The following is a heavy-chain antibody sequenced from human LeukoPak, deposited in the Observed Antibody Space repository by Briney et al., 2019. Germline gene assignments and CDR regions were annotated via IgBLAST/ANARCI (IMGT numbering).Heavy chain of an antibody. CDR3: AREFSGYSYGIDFDY. J-gene: IGHJ4*02. CDR2: IYYSGNI. D-gene: IGHD5-18*01. Sequence: SETLSLTCTVSGVSMNSYYWSWIRQPPGKDLECIGYIYYSGNINYNPSLKSRVTMSLDTSKNQFSLKLTSATAADTAVYYCAREFSGYSYGIDFDYWGQGTLVTVSS. CDR1: GVSMNSYY. V-gene: IGHV4-59*01.